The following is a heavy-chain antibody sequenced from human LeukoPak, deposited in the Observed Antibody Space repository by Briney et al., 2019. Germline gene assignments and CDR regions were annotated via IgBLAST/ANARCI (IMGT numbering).Heavy chain of an antibody. CDR2: INHSGST. D-gene: IGHD1-26*01. J-gene: IGHJ4*02. V-gene: IGHV4-34*01. CDR3: ARVVGATSY. Sequence: SETLSLTCAVYGGSFSGYYWSWICQPPGKGLEWIGEINHSGSTNYNPSLKSRVTISVDTSKNQFSLKLSSVTAADTAVYYCARVVGATSYWGQGTLVTVSS. CDR1: GGSFSGYY.